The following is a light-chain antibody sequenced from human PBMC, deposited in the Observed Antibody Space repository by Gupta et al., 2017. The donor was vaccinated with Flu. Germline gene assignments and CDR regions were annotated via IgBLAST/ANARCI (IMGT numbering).Light chain of an antibody. J-gene: IGLJ2*01. CDR1: SSSIVSDS. CDR3: TARDYSRNCDV. V-gene: IGLV1-44*01. CDR2: SNN. Sequence: RVTSVCSGNSSSIVSDSVDCCQQLPGTAPELVIYSNNQRPSGVPERFSGPKSGTSAALAISGLQAEDEADYYCTARDYSRNCDVFGGGTKLTVL.